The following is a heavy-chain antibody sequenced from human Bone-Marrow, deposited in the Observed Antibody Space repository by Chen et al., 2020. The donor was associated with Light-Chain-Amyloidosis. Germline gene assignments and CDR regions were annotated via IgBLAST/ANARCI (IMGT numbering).Heavy chain of an antibody. CDR1: GCTFSSYA. CDR2: IIGSGGNT. Sequence: EVQLLESGGGLVQPGGSLRLSCAASGCTFSSYAMTWVRQAPGKGLEWVAGIIGSGGNTYYTDSVKGRFTLSRDNSKNTLYLQMSSLRAEDTAIYYCAKDMKLEGYTYNPSDYWGQGTLVTVSS. J-gene: IGHJ4*02. D-gene: IGHD3-3*01. CDR3: AKDMKLEGYTYNPSDY. V-gene: IGHV3-23*01.